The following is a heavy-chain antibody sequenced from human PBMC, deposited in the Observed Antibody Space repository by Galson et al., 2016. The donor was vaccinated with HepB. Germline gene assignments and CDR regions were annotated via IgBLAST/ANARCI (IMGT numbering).Heavy chain of an antibody. J-gene: IGHJ4*02. D-gene: IGHD2-15*01. Sequence: GKGLEWVSSISSGSSYIYYADSVKGRFTISRDNAKNSLYLQMNSLRAEDTAVYYCARGPVVNGDEVDYWGQGTLVTVSS. V-gene: IGHV3-21*01. CDR3: ARGPVVNGDEVDY. CDR2: ISSGSSYI.